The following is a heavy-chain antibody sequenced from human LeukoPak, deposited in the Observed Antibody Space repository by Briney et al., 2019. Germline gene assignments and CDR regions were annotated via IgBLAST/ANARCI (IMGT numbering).Heavy chain of an antibody. D-gene: IGHD5-24*01. Sequence: GVSLTLSCAASGFTFSIYAMSWLPHAPGKALEWVSAISGSGGSTYYAASVKGRFTISRDNSKNTLYLQMNSLRAEDTAVYYCAKTSRDGYNFVGGFAYWGQGTLVTVSS. V-gene: IGHV3-23*01. J-gene: IGHJ4*02. CDR2: ISGSGGST. CDR1: GFTFSIYA. CDR3: AKTSRDGYNFVGGFAY.